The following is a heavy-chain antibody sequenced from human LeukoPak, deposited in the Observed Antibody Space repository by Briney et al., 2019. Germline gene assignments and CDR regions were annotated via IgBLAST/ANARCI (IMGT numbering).Heavy chain of an antibody. Sequence: SETLSLTCAVYGGSFSGYYWSWIRQPPGKGLEWIGEINHSGSTNYNPSLKSRVTISVDTSKNQFSLKLSSVTAADTVVYYCARRPIRGYYFDYWGQGTLVTVSS. D-gene: IGHD4-23*01. CDR3: ARRPIRGYYFDY. V-gene: IGHV4-34*01. CDR2: INHSGST. J-gene: IGHJ4*02. CDR1: GGSFSGYY.